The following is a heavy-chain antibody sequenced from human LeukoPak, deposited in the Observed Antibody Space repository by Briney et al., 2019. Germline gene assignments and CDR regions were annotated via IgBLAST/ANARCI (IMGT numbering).Heavy chain of an antibody. CDR3: ARYPARHLGESGIDY. D-gene: IGHD6-13*01. Sequence: SETLSLTCTVSGGSITNSNYYWGWIRQPPGKGLEWMGSLYYTGTTYYNPSLKSRVTMSVDTSKNQFSLKVNSVTAADTAVYYCARYPARHLGESGIDYWGQGALVTVSS. CDR1: GGSITNSNYY. J-gene: IGHJ4*02. CDR2: LYYTGTT. V-gene: IGHV4-39*01.